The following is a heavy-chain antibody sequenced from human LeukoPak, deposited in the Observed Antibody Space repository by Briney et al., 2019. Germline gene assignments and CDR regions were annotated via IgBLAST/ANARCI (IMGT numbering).Heavy chain of an antibody. V-gene: IGHV1-2*02. CDR3: ARGGYSSGWYWGVFFYMDV. Sequence: ASVKVSCKASGYTFTGYYMHWVRQAPGQGLEWMGWINPNSGGTNYAQKFQGRVTMTRGTSISTAYMELSRLRSDDTAVYYCARGGYSSGWYWGVFFYMDVWGKGTTVTVSS. CDR1: GYTFTGYY. D-gene: IGHD6-19*01. CDR2: INPNSGGT. J-gene: IGHJ6*03.